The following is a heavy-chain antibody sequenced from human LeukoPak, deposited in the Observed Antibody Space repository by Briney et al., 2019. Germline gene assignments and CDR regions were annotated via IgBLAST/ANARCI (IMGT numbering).Heavy chain of an antibody. Sequence: GGSLRLSCAASGFTFSSYGMHWVRQAPGKGLEWTAVIWYDGSNKYYADSVKGRFTISRDNSKNTLYLQMNSLRAEDTAVYYCARGLPRGYSYGQNWFDPWGQGTLVTVSS. J-gene: IGHJ5*02. V-gene: IGHV3-33*01. D-gene: IGHD5-18*01. CDR3: ARGLPRGYSYGQNWFDP. CDR2: IWYDGSNK. CDR1: GFTFSSYG.